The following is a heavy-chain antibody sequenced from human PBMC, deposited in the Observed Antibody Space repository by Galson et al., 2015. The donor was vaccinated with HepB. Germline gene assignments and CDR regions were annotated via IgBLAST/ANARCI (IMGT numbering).Heavy chain of an antibody. Sequence: QSGAEVKEPGDSLKISCQVSGYDFSSYWIGWVRQMPGKGLEWMAIIYPGDSDTGYSPSFQGQVTISADKSTGTAYLHWGSLKTSDTAIYYCARHKGPSSAGYFDVWGRGALVAVSS. J-gene: IGHJ2*01. CDR2: IYPGDSDT. V-gene: IGHV5-51*01. CDR1: GYDFSSYW. CDR3: ARHKGPSSAGYFDV. D-gene: IGHD2-15*01.